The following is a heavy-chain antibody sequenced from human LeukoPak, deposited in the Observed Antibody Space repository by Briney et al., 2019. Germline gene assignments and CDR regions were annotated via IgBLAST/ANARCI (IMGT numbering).Heavy chain of an antibody. V-gene: IGHV1-69*01. J-gene: IGHJ3*02. Sequence: SVTVSCTASGGTFSSYAISWVRQAPGQGLEWMGGIIPIFGTANYAQKFQGRVTITADESTSTAYMELSSLRSEDTAMYYCARDHSSSWSNAFDIWGQGTMVTVSS. D-gene: IGHD6-13*01. CDR3: ARDHSSSWSNAFDI. CDR2: IIPIFGTA. CDR1: GGTFSSYA.